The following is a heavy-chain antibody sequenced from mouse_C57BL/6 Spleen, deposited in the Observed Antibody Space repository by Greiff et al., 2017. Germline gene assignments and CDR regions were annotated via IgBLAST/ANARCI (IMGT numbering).Heavy chain of an antibody. CDR2: INPNNGGT. CDR1: GYTFTDYY. J-gene: IGHJ2*01. D-gene: IGHD2-1*01. V-gene: IGHV1-26*01. Sequence: VQLQQSGPELVKPGASVKISCKASGYTFTDYYMNWVKQSHGKSLEWIGDINPNNGGTSYNQKFKGKATLTVDKSSSTAYMELRSLTSEDSAVYYCARDGNFEGFDYWGQGTTLTVSS. CDR3: ARDGNFEGFDY.